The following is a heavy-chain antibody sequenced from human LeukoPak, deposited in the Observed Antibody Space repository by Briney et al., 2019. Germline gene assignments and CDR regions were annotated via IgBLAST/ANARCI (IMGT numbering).Heavy chain of an antibody. Sequence: PGRSLRLSCAASGFTFDDYAMHWVRQAPGKGLEWVSGISWNSGSIGYADSVKGRFTISRDNAKNSLYLQLNSLRAEDTALYYCAKDYGGNSGVVDYWGQGTLVTVSS. V-gene: IGHV3-9*01. J-gene: IGHJ4*02. D-gene: IGHD4-23*01. CDR3: AKDYGGNSGVVDY. CDR1: GFTFDDYA. CDR2: ISWNSGSI.